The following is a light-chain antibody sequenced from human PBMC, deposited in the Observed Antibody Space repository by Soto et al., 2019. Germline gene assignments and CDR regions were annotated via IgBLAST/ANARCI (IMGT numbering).Light chain of an antibody. CDR2: DAS. CDR3: RQYARSVT. Sequence: EIVMTQSPATLSVSPGGRATLSCRASQSISDTLAWYQQKPGQAPRVVIYDASSRATGIPDRFSGSGSGTEFTLTISRLEPEDLAVYYCRQYARSVTFGGGTKVDIK. CDR1: QSISDT. J-gene: IGKJ4*01. V-gene: IGKV3-20*01.